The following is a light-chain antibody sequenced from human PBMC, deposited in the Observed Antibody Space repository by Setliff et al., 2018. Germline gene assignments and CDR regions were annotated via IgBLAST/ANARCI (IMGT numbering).Light chain of an antibody. CDR3: QQYYSPLRT. CDR1: QGISNS. J-gene: IGKJ1*01. CDR2: AAS. Sequence: DIQMTQSPSSLSASVGDRVTITCRASQGISNSLAWYQQKLGKAPKLLLYAASRLESGVPYRFSGSGSGTDYTLTISSLQPEDFATYYCQQYYSPLRTFGQGTKVDIK. V-gene: IGKV1-NL1*01.